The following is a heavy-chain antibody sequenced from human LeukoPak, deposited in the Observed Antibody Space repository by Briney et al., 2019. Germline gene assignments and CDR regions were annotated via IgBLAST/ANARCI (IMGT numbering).Heavy chain of an antibody. D-gene: IGHD3-10*01. V-gene: IGHV4-59*01. Sequence: PSETLSFTCTVSGGSISSYYWSWIRQPPGKGLEWIGYIYYSGSTNYNPSLKSRVTISVDTSKNQFSLKLSSVTAADTAVYYCARGYGSGSYLGDFDYWGQGTLVTVSS. CDR2: IYYSGST. J-gene: IGHJ4*02. CDR3: ARGYGSGSYLGDFDY. CDR1: GGSISSYY.